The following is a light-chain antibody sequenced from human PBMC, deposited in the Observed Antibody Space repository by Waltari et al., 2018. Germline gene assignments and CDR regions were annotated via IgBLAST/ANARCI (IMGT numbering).Light chain of an antibody. J-gene: IGKJ3*01. CDR3: QQYSSLPLT. V-gene: IGKV3-20*01. CDR1: QSVSSSS. Sequence: EIVLTQSPGTLSLSPGERATLSCRASQSVSSSSLAWYQQKPGQAPRLLIYGASSRATGIPDRFSGSGSGTDFSLTSSRLEPEDFAVYYCQQYSSLPLTFGPGTKVEIK. CDR2: GAS.